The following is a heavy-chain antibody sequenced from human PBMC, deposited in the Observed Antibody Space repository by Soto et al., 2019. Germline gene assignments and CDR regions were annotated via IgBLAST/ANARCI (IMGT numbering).Heavy chain of an antibody. D-gene: IGHD1-7*01. CDR1: GYTFTNYA. Sequence: GASVKVSCKASGYTFTNYAMHWVRQAPGQRLEWMGWISAGNGNTKFSQKFQGRVTIARDTSATTVYMELSSLRSEDTAVYYCARDVNKGYNWNFDIGFWGQGTLVTVSS. V-gene: IGHV1-3*01. CDR3: ARDVNKGYNWNFDIGF. CDR2: ISAGNGNT. J-gene: IGHJ4*02.